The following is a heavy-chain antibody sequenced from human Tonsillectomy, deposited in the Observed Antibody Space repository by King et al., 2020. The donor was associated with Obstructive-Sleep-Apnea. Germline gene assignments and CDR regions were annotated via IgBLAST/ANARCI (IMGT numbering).Heavy chain of an antibody. Sequence: DVQLVESGAEVIQPGESLRISCKGSGYSFTSYWIGWVRQMPGKGLEWMGIIYPGDSHTRYSPSFQGQVPFSADKSISTPYLQWRSLKASDTAMYYCATQTVSIPPTSYYYYGMDVWGQGPTVTVSS. CDR3: ATQTVSIPPTSYYYYGMDV. CDR2: IYPGDSHT. CDR1: GYSFTSYW. D-gene: IGHD3-3*02. J-gene: IGHJ6*02. V-gene: IGHV5-51*01.